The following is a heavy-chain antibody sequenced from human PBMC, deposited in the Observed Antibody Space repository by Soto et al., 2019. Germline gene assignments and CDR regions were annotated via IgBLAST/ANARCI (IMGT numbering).Heavy chain of an antibody. Sequence: SETLSLTCTVSGGSITGGSISSTTYYWGWMRQPPGKGLEWIASFFIGGNTYYNPSLKSRVTTSVDTSKNRFSLKLSSVTAADTAVYYCARVRGQWLVRDRYSWFDPWGQGTLVTVSS. CDR1: GGSITGGSISSTTYY. J-gene: IGHJ5*02. V-gene: IGHV4-39*01. CDR3: ARVRGQWLVRDRYSWFDP. CDR2: FFIGGNT. D-gene: IGHD6-19*01.